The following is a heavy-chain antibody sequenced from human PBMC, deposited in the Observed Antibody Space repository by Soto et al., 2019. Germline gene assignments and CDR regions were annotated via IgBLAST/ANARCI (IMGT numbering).Heavy chain of an antibody. Sequence: GESLKISCKGSGYSFTSYWIGWVRQMPGKGLEWMGIIYPGDSDTRYNPSFQGQVTISADKSISTAYLQWSSLKASDTAMYYCARADAAMALPGIAAAVDYGMDVWGQGTTVTVSS. D-gene: IGHD6-13*01. J-gene: IGHJ6*02. CDR2: IYPGDSDT. V-gene: IGHV5-51*01. CDR1: GYSFTSYW. CDR3: ARADAAMALPGIAAAVDYGMDV.